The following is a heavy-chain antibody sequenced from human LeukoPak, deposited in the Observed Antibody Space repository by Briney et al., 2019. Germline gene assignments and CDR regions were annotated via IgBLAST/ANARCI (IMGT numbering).Heavy chain of an antibody. J-gene: IGHJ4*02. CDR2: IRSKGNNYAT. V-gene: IGHV3-73*01. CDR3: TRGYYDSSGYYRLTGFDY. Sequence: GGSLRLSCAASGFTFSGSVMHWVRQASGKGLEWVGRIRSKGNNYATAYAASVKGSFTISRDDAKNTAYLQMNSLKTEDTAMYYCTRGYYDSSGYYRLTGFDYWGQGTLVTVSS. D-gene: IGHD3-22*01. CDR1: GFTFSGSV.